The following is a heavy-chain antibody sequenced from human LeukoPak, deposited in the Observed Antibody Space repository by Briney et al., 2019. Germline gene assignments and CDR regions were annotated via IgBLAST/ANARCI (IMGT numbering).Heavy chain of an antibody. D-gene: IGHD2-2*01. Sequence: PGGSLRLSCAASGFTFDDYAMHWVRQAPGKGLEWVSGISWNSGSIGYADSVKGRFTISRDNAKNSLYLQMNSLRAEDTAVYYCAKDRKYQLLPPNWFDPWGQGTLVTVSS. V-gene: IGHV3-9*01. J-gene: IGHJ5*02. CDR2: ISWNSGSI. CDR3: AKDRKYQLLPPNWFDP. CDR1: GFTFDDYA.